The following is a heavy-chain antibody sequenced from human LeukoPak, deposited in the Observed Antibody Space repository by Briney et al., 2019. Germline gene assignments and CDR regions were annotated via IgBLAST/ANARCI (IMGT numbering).Heavy chain of an antibody. CDR3: ARDSLGIAAAGTGSDY. V-gene: IGHV1-18*04. J-gene: IGHJ4*02. CDR1: GYTFTGYY. Sequence: ASVKVSCKASGYTFTGYYMHWVRQAPGQGLEWMGWISAYNGNTNYAQKLQGRVTMTTDTSTSTAYMELRSLRSDDTAVYYCARDSLGIAAAGTGSDYWGQGTLVTVSS. CDR2: ISAYNGNT. D-gene: IGHD6-13*01.